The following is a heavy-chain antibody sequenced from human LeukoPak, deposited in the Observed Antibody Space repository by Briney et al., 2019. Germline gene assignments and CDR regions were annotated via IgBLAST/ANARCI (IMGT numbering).Heavy chain of an antibody. D-gene: IGHD1-1*01. V-gene: IGHV4-59*01. J-gene: IGHJ4*02. CDR1: GGSISNYY. CDR2: FHYSGST. Sequence: SETLSLTCTVSGGSISNYYWSWIRQPPGKGLEWIGYFHYSGSTNYNPSLKSRVTISGDTSKNQFPLKLSSVTAADTAVYYCARSNGKTRNYSDYWGQGTLVTVST. CDR3: ARSNGKTRNYSDY.